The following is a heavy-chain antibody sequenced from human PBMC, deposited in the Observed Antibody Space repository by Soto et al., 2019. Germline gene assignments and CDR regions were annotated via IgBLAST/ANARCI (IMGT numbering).Heavy chain of an antibody. D-gene: IGHD2-21*02. CDR2: IYYSGST. J-gene: IGHJ5*02. Sequence: PSETLSLTCTVSGGSIRSYYWSWIRQPPGKRLEWIGYIYYSGSTYYNPSLKSRVTVSVDTSKNQFSLKLSSVTAADTAVYYCARHPSDFWFDPWGQGTLVTVSS. CDR1: GGSIRSYY. V-gene: IGHV4-59*08. CDR3: ARHPSDFWFDP.